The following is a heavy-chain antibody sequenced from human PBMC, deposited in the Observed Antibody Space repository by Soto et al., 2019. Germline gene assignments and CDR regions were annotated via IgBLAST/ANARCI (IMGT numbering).Heavy chain of an antibody. Sequence: GGSLRLSCAASGFTFSSYGMHWVRQAPGKGLEWVAVIWYDGSNKYYADSVKGRFTISRDNSKNTLYLQMNSLRAEDTAVYYCARDGGSSRVSYYYMDVWGKGTTVTVSS. J-gene: IGHJ6*03. CDR2: IWYDGSNK. CDR1: GFTFSSYG. V-gene: IGHV3-33*01. D-gene: IGHD2-2*01. CDR3: ARDGGSSRVSYYYMDV.